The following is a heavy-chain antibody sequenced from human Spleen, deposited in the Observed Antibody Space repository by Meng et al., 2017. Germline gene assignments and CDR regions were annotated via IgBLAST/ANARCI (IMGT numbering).Heavy chain of an antibody. V-gene: IGHV3-48*03. CDR3: ARDLNGDCTI. CDR1: GFFLSGYE. CDR2: ISSSGTTT. D-gene: IGHD2-21*02. J-gene: IGHJ4*02. Sequence: GESLKISCSASGFFLSGYEMNWVRQAPGKGLEWISYISSSGTTTYYADSVKGRFTISRDTARNSLYLQMNSLRDDDTALYYCARDLNGDCTIWGQGTLVTVSS.